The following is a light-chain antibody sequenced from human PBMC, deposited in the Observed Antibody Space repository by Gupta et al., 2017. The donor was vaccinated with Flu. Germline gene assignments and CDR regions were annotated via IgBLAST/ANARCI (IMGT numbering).Light chain of an antibody. CDR1: SSNIGNNY. Sequence: QSVLTQPPSVSAAPGQKVTISFSGSSSNIGNNYVSWYQQFPGTAPKLLIYESNRRPSGIPDRFSGSKSGTSATLGINGLQTGDEADYYCGTGDNSRTAGVFGGGTKLTVL. CDR2: ESN. V-gene: IGLV1-51*02. CDR3: GTGDNSRTAGV. J-gene: IGLJ3*02.